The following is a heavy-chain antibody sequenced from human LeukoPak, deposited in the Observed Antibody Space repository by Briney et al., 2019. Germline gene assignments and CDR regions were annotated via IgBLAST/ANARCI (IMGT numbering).Heavy chain of an antibody. Sequence: SETLSLTCAVSGGSISSGGYSWSWIRQPPGKGLEWIGYIYHSGSTYYNPSLKSRVTISVDRSKNQFSLKLSSVTAADTAVYYCARERGVDTAMVLGYWGQGTLVTVSS. CDR3: ARERGVDTAMVLGY. V-gene: IGHV4-30-2*01. J-gene: IGHJ4*02. CDR1: GGSISSGGYS. D-gene: IGHD5-18*01. CDR2: IYHSGST.